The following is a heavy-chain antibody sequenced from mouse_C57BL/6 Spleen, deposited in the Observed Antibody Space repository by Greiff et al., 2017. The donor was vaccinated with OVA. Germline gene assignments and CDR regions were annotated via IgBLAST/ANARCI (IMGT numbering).Heavy chain of an antibody. Sequence: ESGPGLVKPSQSLSLTCSVTGYSITSGYYWNWIRQFPGNKLEWMGYISYDGSNNYNPSLKNRISITRDTSKNQFFLKLNSVTTEDTATYYCARGGTMVTTGTPFYYAMDYWGQGTSVTVSS. CDR3: ARGGTMVTTGTPFYYAMDY. CDR2: ISYDGSN. J-gene: IGHJ4*01. V-gene: IGHV3-6*01. CDR1: GYSITSGYY. D-gene: IGHD2-2*01.